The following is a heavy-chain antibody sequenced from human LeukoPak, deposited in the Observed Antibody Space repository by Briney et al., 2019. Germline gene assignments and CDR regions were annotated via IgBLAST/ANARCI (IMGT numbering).Heavy chain of an antibody. Sequence: AGGSLRLSCAASGFTFSSYSMNWVRQAPGKGLEWVSYISSSSSTIYYADSVKGRFTISRDNAKNSLYLQMNSLRAEDTAVYYCARERNYYYYMDVWGKGTTVTVSS. CDR2: ISSSSSTI. CDR1: GFTFSSYS. V-gene: IGHV3-48*01. CDR3: ARERNYYYYMDV. J-gene: IGHJ6*03.